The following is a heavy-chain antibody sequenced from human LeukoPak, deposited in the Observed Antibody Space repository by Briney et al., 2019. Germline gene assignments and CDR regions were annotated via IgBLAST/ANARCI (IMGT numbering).Heavy chain of an antibody. V-gene: IGHV3-23*01. CDR2: VSGSGGST. D-gene: IGHD6-19*01. J-gene: IGHJ4*02. CDR1: GFTFSSYA. Sequence: GVSLRLSCAASGFTFSSYAMTWVRQAPGKGLEWVSGVSGSGGSTYYADSVKGRFTISRDNSKNTLYLQMNSLRAEDTAVYYCATHRNGWYESFDYWGQGTLVTVSS. CDR3: ATHRNGWYESFDY.